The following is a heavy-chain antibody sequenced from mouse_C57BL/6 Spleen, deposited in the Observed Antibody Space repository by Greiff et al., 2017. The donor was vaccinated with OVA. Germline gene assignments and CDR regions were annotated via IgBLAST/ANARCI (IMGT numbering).Heavy chain of an antibody. J-gene: IGHJ4*01. D-gene: IGHD3-2*02. CDR1: GYTFTSYW. CDR2: IHPNSGST. Sequence: VQLQQPGAELVKPGASVKLSCKASGYTFTSYWMHWVKQRPGQGLEWIGMIHPNSGSTNYNEKFKSKATLTVDKSSSTAYMQLSSLTSEDSAVYYCARENSSGYLMDYWGQGTSGTVSS. CDR3: ARENSSGYLMDY. V-gene: IGHV1-64*01.